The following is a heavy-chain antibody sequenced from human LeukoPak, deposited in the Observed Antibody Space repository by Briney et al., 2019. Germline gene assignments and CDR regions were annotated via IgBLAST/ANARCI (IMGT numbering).Heavy chain of an antibody. Sequence: GGSLRLSCAASGFMFSSYWMTWVRQAPGKGLEWVAVISYDGNNKHYVDSVKGRFTISRDNSKNTVYLQMNSLRAEDTAVYYCARDLSSGYSGNYGAFEYWGQGTLVIVSS. J-gene: IGHJ4*02. V-gene: IGHV3-30-3*01. D-gene: IGHD1-26*01. CDR3: ARDLSSGYSGNYGAFEY. CDR1: GFMFSSYW. CDR2: ISYDGNNK.